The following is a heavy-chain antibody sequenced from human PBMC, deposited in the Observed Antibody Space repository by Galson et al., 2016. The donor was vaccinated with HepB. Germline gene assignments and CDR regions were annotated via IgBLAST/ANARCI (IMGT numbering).Heavy chain of an antibody. D-gene: IGHD1-26*01. CDR3: VGDRATWHFDF. CDR2: TNAGGGKL. CDR1: GFSFSSYE. V-gene: IGHV3-48*03. J-gene: IGHJ2*01. Sequence: SLRLSCAASGFSFSSYEMNWVRQAPGKGLEWVAYTNAGGGKLYYPDSVRGRFTISREHAKEALYLQMNSLTAEDTGLYYCVGDRATWHFDFWGRGTLVTVSS.